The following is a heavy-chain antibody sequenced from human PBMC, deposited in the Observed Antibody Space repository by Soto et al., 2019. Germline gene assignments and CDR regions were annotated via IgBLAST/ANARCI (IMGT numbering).Heavy chain of an antibody. V-gene: IGHV5-51*01. CDR1: GYSFISYW. CDR3: ARIIGYCTNTDCSCTFDV. D-gene: IGHD2-8*01. J-gene: IGHJ3*01. Sequence: GESLKISCKTSGYSFISYWVAWVRQLPGKGLEWMGTFYPGDSTSTYSPSFQGQVTISVDTSITTAYLQLNSLKASDTAMYYCARIIGYCTNTDCSCTFDVWGQGTMVTVSS. CDR2: FYPGDSTS.